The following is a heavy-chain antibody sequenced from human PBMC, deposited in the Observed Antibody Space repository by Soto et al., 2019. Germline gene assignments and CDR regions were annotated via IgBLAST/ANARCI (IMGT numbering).Heavy chain of an antibody. D-gene: IGHD6-13*01. CDR2: IYYSGST. CDR3: ARGSGSSWYENWFDP. Sequence: PSETLSLTCTVSGGSISSGGYCWSWIRQHPGKGLEWIGYIYYSGSTYYNPSLKSRVTISVDTSKNQFSLKLSSVTAADTAVYYCARGSGSSWYENWFDPWGQGTLVTVSS. J-gene: IGHJ5*02. CDR1: GGSISSGGYC. V-gene: IGHV4-31*03.